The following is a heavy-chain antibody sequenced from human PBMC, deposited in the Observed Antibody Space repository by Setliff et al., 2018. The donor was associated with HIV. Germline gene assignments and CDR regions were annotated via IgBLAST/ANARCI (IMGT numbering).Heavy chain of an antibody. J-gene: IGHJ3*01. D-gene: IGHD3-16*01. V-gene: IGHV4-38-2*01. CDR1: GYSLSSGFY. CDR3: ARRTIWGDAFDV. CDR2: IYHSGNT. Sequence: NPSETLSLTCSVSGYSLSSGFYWGWIRQAPGKGLEWIANIYHSGNTYNNPYLKSRVTMSLDTSKNQVSLRLTSVTAADTAIYYCARRTIWGDAFDVWGQGTMVT.